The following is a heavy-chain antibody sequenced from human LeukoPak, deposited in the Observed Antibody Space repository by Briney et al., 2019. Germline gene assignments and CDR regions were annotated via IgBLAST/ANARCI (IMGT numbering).Heavy chain of an antibody. CDR2: INDRGIT. CDR3: ARDPTTVVTVPYYFDD. Sequence: PSETLPLTCAVSGGPFSGYFWNWIRQPPGKSLEWIGGINDRGITNYNPSLKSRVTISVDTSRNQFSLKLTSVTAADTAVYYCARDPTTVVTVPYYFDDWGQGTLVTVSS. D-gene: IGHD4-23*01. V-gene: IGHV4-34*01. J-gene: IGHJ4*02. CDR1: GGPFSGYF.